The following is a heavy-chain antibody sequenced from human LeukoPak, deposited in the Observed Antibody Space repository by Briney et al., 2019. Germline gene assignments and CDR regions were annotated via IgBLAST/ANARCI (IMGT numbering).Heavy chain of an antibody. CDR1: GFTFSSYC. D-gene: IGHD6-6*01. CDR3: ASIAARLGGDY. J-gene: IGHJ4*02. V-gene: IGHV3-74*01. Sequence: GGSLRLSCAASGFTFSSYCMHWIRQAPGKGLVWVSRINSDGSSTSYADSVKGRFTTSRDNAKNTLYLQMNSLRAEDTAVYYCASIAARLGGDYWGQGTLVTVSS. CDR2: INSDGSST.